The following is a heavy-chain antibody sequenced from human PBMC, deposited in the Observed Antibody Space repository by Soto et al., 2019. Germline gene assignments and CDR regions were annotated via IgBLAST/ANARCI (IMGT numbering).Heavy chain of an antibody. D-gene: IGHD3-3*01. CDR1: GYTFTSCY. CDR2: INPSGGST. Sequence: ASVNVSCEPSGYTFTSCYIHWVRQAPGQGLEWMGIINPSGGSTSYAQKFQGRVTMTRDTSTSTVYMELSSLRSEDTAVYYCARGRFLEWLSADYWGQGTLVTVSS. J-gene: IGHJ4*02. CDR3: ARGRFLEWLSADY. V-gene: IGHV1-46*01.